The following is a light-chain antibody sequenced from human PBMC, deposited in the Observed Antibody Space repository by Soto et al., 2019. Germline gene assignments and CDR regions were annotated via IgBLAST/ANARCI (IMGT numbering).Light chain of an antibody. CDR1: QSVSSNY. CDR2: GAS. V-gene: IGKV3-20*01. CDR3: HQYGSLPRT. J-gene: IGKJ1*01. Sequence: EIVLTQSPDTLSLSPGERATLSCRASQSVSSNYLAWYQQKPGQAPRLLISGASSRATGIPDRFSGSGSGTDFTLTISRLEPEDFAVYYCHQYGSLPRTFGQGTKVDVK.